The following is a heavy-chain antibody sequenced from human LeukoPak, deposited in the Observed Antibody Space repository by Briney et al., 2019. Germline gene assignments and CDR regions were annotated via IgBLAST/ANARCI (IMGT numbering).Heavy chain of an antibody. Sequence: GGSLRLSCAASGFTFSSYWIHWVRQAPGKGLVWVSRIDTDGSNTNYADSVKGRFTISRDNAKNTLYLQMNSLRAEDTAVYYCARDHRGSGSRYYYYYMDVWGKGTTVTISS. D-gene: IGHD3-10*01. J-gene: IGHJ6*03. V-gene: IGHV3-74*01. CDR2: IDTDGSNT. CDR1: GFTFSSYW. CDR3: ARDHRGSGSRYYYYYMDV.